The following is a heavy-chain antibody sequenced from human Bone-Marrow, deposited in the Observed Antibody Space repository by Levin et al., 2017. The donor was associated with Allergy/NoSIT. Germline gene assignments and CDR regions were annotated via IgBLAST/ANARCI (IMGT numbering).Heavy chain of an antibody. CDR3: ASGHYYGSGSYSLHFDY. J-gene: IGHJ4*02. D-gene: IGHD3-10*01. CDR2: IYYSGST. V-gene: IGHV4-39*01. Sequence: SETLSLTCTVSGGSISSSSYYWGWIRQPPGKGLEWIGSIYYSGSTYYNPSLKSRVTISVDTSKNQFSLKLSSVTAADTAVYYCASGHYYGSGSYSLHFDYWGQGTLVTVSS. CDR1: GGSISSSSYY.